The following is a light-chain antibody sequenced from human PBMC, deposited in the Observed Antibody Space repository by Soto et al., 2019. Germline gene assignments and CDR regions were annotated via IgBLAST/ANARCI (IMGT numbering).Light chain of an antibody. J-gene: IGKJ1*01. CDR1: QSISTY. V-gene: IGKV1-39*01. Sequence: DIQLTQSPSSLSASLGDRVTITCRASQSISTYLNWYQQKPGEAPKLLVYDSSTLQTGVPSRFSGSGFGAEFTLTISGLQPEDFATYYCQQSYSNPTWTFGQGTKVDI. CDR3: QQSYSNPTWT. CDR2: DSS.